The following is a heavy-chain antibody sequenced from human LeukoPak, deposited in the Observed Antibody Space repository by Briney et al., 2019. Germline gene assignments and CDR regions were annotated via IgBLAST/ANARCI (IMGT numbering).Heavy chain of an antibody. CDR2: IYPGDSDA. CDR1: GYSFTNYW. CDR3: ARPLLGPYYFDY. V-gene: IGHV5-51*01. Sequence: GEPLNTSGKASGYSFTNYWIAWVRQMPAKGLEWVGIIYPGDSDARYSPSFQGQVTISADKSITTTYLQWSGMKASDTAIYYCARPLLGPYYFDYWGQGTLVTASS. J-gene: IGHJ4*02. D-gene: IGHD3-10*01.